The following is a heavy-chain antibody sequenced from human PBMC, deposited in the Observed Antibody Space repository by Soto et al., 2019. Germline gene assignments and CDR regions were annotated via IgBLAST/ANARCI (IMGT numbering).Heavy chain of an antibody. CDR2: LYYTGTT. V-gene: IGHV4-39*01. CDR1: GGSIGSSCNF. D-gene: IGHD2-2*01. CDR3: GAYCSSTYRHDLFAP. J-gene: IGHJ5*02. Sequence: PSETWSHSCSVSGGSIGSSCNFFGWIRQQPEKGLEWIGSLYYTGTTYYNSSLKSRVTISADKSQNQFSLRLSSVTAADTAVYYCGAYCSSTYRHDLFAPSSQRTLVPGSS.